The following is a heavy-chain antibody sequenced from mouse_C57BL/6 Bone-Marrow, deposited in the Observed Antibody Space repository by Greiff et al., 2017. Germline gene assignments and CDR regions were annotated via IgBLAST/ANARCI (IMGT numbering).Heavy chain of an antibody. CDR2: IYPGSGNT. V-gene: IGHV1-66*01. CDR3: ARCGDYDELLAMDY. D-gene: IGHD2-4*01. Sequence: VQLQQSGPELVKPGASVKISCKASGYSFTSYYIHWVKQRPGQGLEWIGWIYPGSGNTKYNEKFKGKATLTADTSSSTAYMQLSSLTSEDSAVYYGARCGDYDELLAMDYWGQGTSVTVSS. J-gene: IGHJ4*01. CDR1: GYSFTSYY.